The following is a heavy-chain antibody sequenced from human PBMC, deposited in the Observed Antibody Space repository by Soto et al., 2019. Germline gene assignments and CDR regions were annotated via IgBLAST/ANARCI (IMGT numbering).Heavy chain of an antibody. J-gene: IGHJ4*02. CDR2: ITSSGSST. D-gene: IGHD5-12*01. V-gene: IGHV3-23*01. CDR1: GFIFSDYA. Sequence: EVQLLESGRGGVQPGGSLRLSCAASGFIFSDYAMTWVRQTPGKGLEWVSAITSSGSSTYFADSLKGRITISRDNSKNTLSLQMDSLRVEDTAIYYCAKGVEGYVVSSFDSWGQGALVTVSS. CDR3: AKGVEGYVVSSFDS.